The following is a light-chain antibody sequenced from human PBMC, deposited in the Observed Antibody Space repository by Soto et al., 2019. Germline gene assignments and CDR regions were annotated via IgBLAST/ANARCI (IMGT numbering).Light chain of an antibody. J-gene: IGLJ1*01. Sequence: QSVLTQPASVSGSPGQSITISCTGTSSDFGSYNLVSWYQQHSGKAPKLIIYESNYRPSGVSYRFSGSKSGNTASLTISGLHPEEEAHSSCCSYAASTTSYVFGLGTKVTVL. CDR2: ESN. CDR3: CSYAASTTSYV. V-gene: IGLV2-23*01. CDR1: SSDFGSYNL.